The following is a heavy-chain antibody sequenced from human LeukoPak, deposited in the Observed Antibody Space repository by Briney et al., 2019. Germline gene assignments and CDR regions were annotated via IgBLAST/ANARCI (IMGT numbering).Heavy chain of an antibody. CDR1: GGTFSSYA. CDR2: IIPIFGTA. J-gene: IGHJ6*04. Sequence: GASVKVSCKASGGTFSSYAISWVRQAPGQGLEWMGGIIPIFGTANYAQKFQGRVMITADKSTSTAYMELSSLRSGDTAVYYCARQGLHYDILTGYYRHDYYYGMDVWGKGTTVTVSS. V-gene: IGHV1-69*06. CDR3: ARQGLHYDILTGYYRHDYYYGMDV. D-gene: IGHD3-9*01.